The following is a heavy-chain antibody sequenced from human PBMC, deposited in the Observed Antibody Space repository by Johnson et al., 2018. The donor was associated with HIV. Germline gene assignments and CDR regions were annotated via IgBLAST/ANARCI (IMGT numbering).Heavy chain of an antibody. V-gene: IGHV3-30*04. CDR1: GFIFSSYA. D-gene: IGHD4-11*01. J-gene: IGHJ3*02. CDR3: ARVRSRWTTFDDAFDI. Sequence: VQLVESGGGVVQPGGSLRLSCAASGFIFSSYAMHWVRQAPGKGLEWVAVISYDGNNKYYADSVKGRFTISRDNSKNTLYLQMNSLRPEDTAVYYCARVRSRWTTFDDAFDIWGQGTRVTVSS. CDR2: ISYDGNNK.